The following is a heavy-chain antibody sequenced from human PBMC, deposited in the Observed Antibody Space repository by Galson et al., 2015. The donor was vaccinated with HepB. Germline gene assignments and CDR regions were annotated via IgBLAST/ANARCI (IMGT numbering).Heavy chain of an antibody. CDR1: GFTFSSYS. CDR3: ARDLSLYYYDSSGYYDHYWYFDL. CDR2: ISSSSSYI. V-gene: IGHV3-21*01. Sequence: SLRLSCAASGFTFSSYSMNWVRQAPGKGLEWVSSISSSSSYIYYADSVKGRFTISRDNAKNSLYLQMNSLRAEDTAVYYCARDLSLYYYDSSGYYDHYWYFDLWGRGTLVTVSS. J-gene: IGHJ2*01. D-gene: IGHD3-22*01.